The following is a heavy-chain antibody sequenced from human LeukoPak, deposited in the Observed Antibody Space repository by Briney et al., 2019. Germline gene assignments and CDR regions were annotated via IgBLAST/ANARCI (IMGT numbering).Heavy chain of an antibody. CDR2: IIPIFGTA. CDR3: ARDQVHPSFDY. Sequence: APVKVSCKASGCTFSSYGISWVRQAPGQGLEWMGRIIPIFGTANYAQKFQGRVTITADKSTSTAYMELSSLRSEDTAVYYCARDQVHPSFDYWGQGTLVTVSS. V-gene: IGHV1-69*06. J-gene: IGHJ4*02. CDR1: GCTFSSYG.